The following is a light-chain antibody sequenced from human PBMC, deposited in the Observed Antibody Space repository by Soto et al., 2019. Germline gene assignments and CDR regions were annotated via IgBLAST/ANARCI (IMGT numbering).Light chain of an antibody. J-gene: IGKJ1*01. CDR1: QSVSSSY. Sequence: EIVVTQQQSTLSLSPGERATLSCRASQSVSSSYLAWYQQKPGQAPRLLIYGASSRATGIPDRFSGSGSGTDFTLTISRLEPEDFAVYYCQQYGSSRTFGQGTKVDIK. CDR2: GAS. V-gene: IGKV3-20*01. CDR3: QQYGSSRT.